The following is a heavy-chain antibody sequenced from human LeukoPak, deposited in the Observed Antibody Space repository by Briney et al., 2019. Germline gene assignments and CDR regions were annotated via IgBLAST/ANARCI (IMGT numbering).Heavy chain of an antibody. V-gene: IGHV4-34*01. Sequence: PSETLSLTCAVYGGSFSGYYWSWIRQPPGKGLEWIGEINHGGSTNYNPSLKSRVTISVDTSKNQFSLKLSSVTAADTAVYYCVLAAAVAKQFDYWGQGTLVTVSS. CDR1: GGSFSGYY. CDR3: VLAAAVAKQFDY. CDR2: INHGGST. D-gene: IGHD6-13*01. J-gene: IGHJ4*02.